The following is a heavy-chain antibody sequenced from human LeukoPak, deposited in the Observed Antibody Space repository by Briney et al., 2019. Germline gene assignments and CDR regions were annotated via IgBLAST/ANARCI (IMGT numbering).Heavy chain of an antibody. J-gene: IGHJ4*02. Sequence: GGSLRLSCAASGFTFSGYPIHWVRQAPGKGLEWVAVISYDGSNKYYADSVKGRFTISRDNSKNTLYLQMNSLRAEDTAVYYCARGDGLPRRRYFDSWGQGTLVTVSS. CDR1: GFTFSGYP. D-gene: IGHD3/OR15-3a*01. V-gene: IGHV3-30-3*01. CDR2: ISYDGSNK. CDR3: ARGDGLPRRRYFDS.